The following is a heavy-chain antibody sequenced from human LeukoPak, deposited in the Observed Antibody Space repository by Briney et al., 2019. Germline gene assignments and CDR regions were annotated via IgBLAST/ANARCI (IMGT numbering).Heavy chain of an antibody. J-gene: IGHJ4*02. V-gene: IGHV3-30*02. CDR1: GFTFSSYG. CDR2: IRYDGSNK. D-gene: IGHD2-2*02. Sequence: GGSLRLSCAASGFTFSSYGMHWVRQAPGKGLEWVAFIRYDGSNKYYADSVKGRFTISRDNSKNTLYLQMNSLRAEDTAVYYCANGGGARYCRSTSCYTEGDYWGQRTLVTVSS. CDR3: ANGGGARYCRSTSCYTEGDY.